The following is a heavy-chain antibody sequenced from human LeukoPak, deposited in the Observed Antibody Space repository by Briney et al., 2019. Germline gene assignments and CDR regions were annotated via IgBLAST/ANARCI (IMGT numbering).Heavy chain of an antibody. Sequence: PAGSLRLSCAASGFTFDDYAMHWVRHAPGKGLEWVSGISWNSGSIVYADSVKGRFTISRDNPKNSLYLQMNSLRAEDTALYYCAKDISSSTFENWFDPWGQGTLVTVSS. J-gene: IGHJ5*02. CDR1: GFTFDDYA. D-gene: IGHD2-2*01. V-gene: IGHV3-9*01. CDR2: ISWNSGSI. CDR3: AKDISSSTFENWFDP.